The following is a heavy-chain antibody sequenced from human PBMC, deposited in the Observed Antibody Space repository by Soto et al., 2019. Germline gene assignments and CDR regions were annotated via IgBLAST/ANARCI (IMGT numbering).Heavy chain of an antibody. D-gene: IGHD3-10*01. CDR1: GFTFSRYW. Sequence: GGSLRLSCAASGFTFSRYWMHWVRQAPGKGLEWVSRASPDGTSTSYADSVKGRFTISRDNAKNTLFMQMNSLRAEDTAVHYCTRHGSGDYFLFDPWGQGTLVTVSS. CDR3: TRHGSGDYFLFDP. V-gene: IGHV3-74*01. J-gene: IGHJ5*02. CDR2: ASPDGTST.